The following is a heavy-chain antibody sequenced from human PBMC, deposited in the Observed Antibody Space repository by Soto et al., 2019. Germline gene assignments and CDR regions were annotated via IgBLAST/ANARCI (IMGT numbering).Heavy chain of an antibody. D-gene: IGHD3-22*01. CDR2: IIPIFDIT. J-gene: IGHJ6*02. CDR1: GGTFRSYS. Sequence: QVQLVQSGAEVKKPGSSVKVSCKASGGTFRSYSISWVRQAPGQGLEWMGGIIPIFDITNYAQKFQGRVTSTADESTSTAYMELSSRGSDDTAVYYCARPDEGGYSSNHHYYYALDVWGQGTTVTV. CDR3: ARPDEGGYSSNHHYYYALDV. V-gene: IGHV1-69*01.